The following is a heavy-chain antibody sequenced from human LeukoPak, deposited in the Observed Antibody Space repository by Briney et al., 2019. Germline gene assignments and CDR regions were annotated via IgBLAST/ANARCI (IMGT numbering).Heavy chain of an antibody. Sequence: GGSLRLSCTASGFTCGDYAMGWVRQAPGKGLEWVGFVRRKAYGGTTEYAASVKGRFTISRDDSKSIAYLQMNSLKTEDTAVYYCTRCIAALLGYWGQGTLVTVSS. CDR1: GFTCGDYA. J-gene: IGHJ4*02. CDR2: VRRKAYGGTT. V-gene: IGHV3-49*04. D-gene: IGHD6-6*01. CDR3: TRCIAALLGY.